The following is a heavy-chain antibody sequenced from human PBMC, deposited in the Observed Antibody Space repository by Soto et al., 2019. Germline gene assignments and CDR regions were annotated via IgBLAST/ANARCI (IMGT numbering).Heavy chain of an antibody. CDR3: ATSMGRGGNDY. Sequence: VQRVELGGGLVKPGGSLSLSCEASEFTFSDNWLGWVRQPPGKGWECVANIKTDGSENYYVDPVKGRFTISRDNAKNSLYLQMNSLRAEDTAVYYCATSMGRGGNDYWGQGTLVAVSS. D-gene: IGHD3-10*01. V-gene: IGHV3-7*05. J-gene: IGHJ4*02. CDR1: EFTFSDNW. CDR2: IKTDGSEN.